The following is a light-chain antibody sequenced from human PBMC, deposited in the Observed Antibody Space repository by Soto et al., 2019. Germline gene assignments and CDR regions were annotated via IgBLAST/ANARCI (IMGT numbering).Light chain of an antibody. CDR3: QQYNNWWT. V-gene: IGKV3-15*01. J-gene: IGKJ1*01. CDR1: PISSN. Sequence: VVTQSPASLSVSPGDRVTISCRAGPISSNLAWYQQRPGQAPRLLIYGASVRATGVPARLSGSGSGTEFTLTISSLQSEDFAVYYCQQYNNWWTFGQGTKVDIK. CDR2: GAS.